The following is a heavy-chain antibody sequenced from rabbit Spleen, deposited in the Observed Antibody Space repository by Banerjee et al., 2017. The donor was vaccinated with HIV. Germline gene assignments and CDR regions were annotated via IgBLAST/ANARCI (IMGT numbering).Heavy chain of an antibody. D-gene: IGHD2-1*01. CDR1: GFSFNIDYF. Sequence: QSLEESGGGLVKPERSLTLTCTASGFSFNIDYFPCWVRQAPGKGLEWIACIYTGISTNTYYANWAKGRFTISKSSSTTLTLQMTSLTAADTATYFCARDDGDRSYTLWGQGTLVTVS. CDR2: IYTGISTNT. V-gene: IGHV1S40*01. CDR3: ARDDGDRSYTL. J-gene: IGHJ3*01.